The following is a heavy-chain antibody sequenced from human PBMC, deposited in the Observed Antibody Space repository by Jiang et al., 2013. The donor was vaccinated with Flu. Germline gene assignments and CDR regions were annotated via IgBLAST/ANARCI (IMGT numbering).Heavy chain of an antibody. CDR2: IYPGDSDT. CDR3: ARHLSVVWAKPRLFSFDY. V-gene: IGHV5-51*01. Sequence: GAEVKKPGESLKISCKGSGYSFTSYWIGWVRQMPGKGLEWMGIIYPGDSDTRYSPSFQGQVTISADKSISTAYLQWSSLKASDTAMYYCARHLSVVWAKPRLFSFDYWGQGTLVTVSS. J-gene: IGHJ4*02. D-gene: IGHD3-16*01. CDR1: GYSFTSYW.